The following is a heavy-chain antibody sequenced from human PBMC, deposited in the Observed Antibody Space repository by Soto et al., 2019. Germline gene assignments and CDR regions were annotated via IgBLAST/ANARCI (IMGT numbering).Heavy chain of an antibody. CDR1: SGSISSGNW. J-gene: IGHJ4*02. CDR2: IYYTGAT. V-gene: IGHV4-4*02. CDR3: ARVFSSGSGWMFYFYF. D-gene: IGHD6-25*01. Sequence: QVQLQESGPGLVESSGTLSLTCEVSSGSISSGNWWSWVRQPPGKGLEWIGEIYYTGATNYNPSLEGRVTMTRDKSKDPFSLNLRSATAADTAVYYCARVFSSGSGWMFYFYFWGQGILVSVSS.